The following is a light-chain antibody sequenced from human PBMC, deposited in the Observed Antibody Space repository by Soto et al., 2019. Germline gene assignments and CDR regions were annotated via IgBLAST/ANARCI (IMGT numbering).Light chain of an antibody. CDR2: WAS. J-gene: IGKJ4*01. V-gene: IGKV4-1*01. CDR1: QSVLYSSNNKNY. CDR3: QQYYSAPLT. Sequence: DIVMTQSPDCLAVSLGERATINCKSSQSVLYSSNNKNYLAWYQQKPGQPPKLLIHWASTRESGVPDRFSGSGSGTDFTLTISSLQAEDVAIYYCQQYYSAPLTFGGWTKVDIK.